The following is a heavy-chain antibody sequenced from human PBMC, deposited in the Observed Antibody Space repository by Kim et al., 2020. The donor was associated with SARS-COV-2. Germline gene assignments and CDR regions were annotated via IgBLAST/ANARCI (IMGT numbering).Heavy chain of an antibody. Sequence: ADSVKGRFTISRDNAKNSLYLQMNSLRAEDTAVYYCARDLRIAVAEKADYWGQGTLVTVSS. J-gene: IGHJ4*02. V-gene: IGHV3-21*01. CDR3: ARDLRIAVAEKADY. D-gene: IGHD6-19*01.